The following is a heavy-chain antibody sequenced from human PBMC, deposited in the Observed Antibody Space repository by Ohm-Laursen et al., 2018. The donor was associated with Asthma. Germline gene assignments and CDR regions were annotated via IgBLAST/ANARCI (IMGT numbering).Heavy chain of an antibody. CDR1: EFTFSLYS. V-gene: IGHV3-21*01. CDR3: AAWGSENF. Sequence: SLRLSCAASEFTFSLYSMNWVRQAPGKGLEWVASISTASSFIYYADSVRGRFTISRDNAKDSLSLQMNSLRVEDTAVYYCAAWGSENFWGQGTLVTVS. D-gene: IGHD7-27*01. CDR2: ISTASSFI. J-gene: IGHJ4*02.